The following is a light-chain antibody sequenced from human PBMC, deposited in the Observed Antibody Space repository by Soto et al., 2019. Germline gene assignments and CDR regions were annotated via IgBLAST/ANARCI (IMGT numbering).Light chain of an antibody. Sequence: DIQMTQSPSSLSASVGDRVTITCRASQSISSYLNWYQQKPGKVPKLQIYAASSLQSGVPSRFSGSGPGTDFTLTISSLQPEDFATYYCQQSYSTPRTFGQGSKV. CDR3: QQSYSTPRT. J-gene: IGKJ1*01. CDR2: AAS. V-gene: IGKV1-39*01. CDR1: QSISSY.